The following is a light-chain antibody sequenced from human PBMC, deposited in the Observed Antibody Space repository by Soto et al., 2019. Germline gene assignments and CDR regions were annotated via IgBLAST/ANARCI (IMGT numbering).Light chain of an antibody. CDR2: HGN. CDR1: SSNIGSNP. Sequence: QCVLTQPPSASGTPGQRVTISCSGSSSNIGSNPVNWYQQLPGAAPKLLIYHGNQRPSGVPDRFSGSKSGTSASLAIGGLQSEDEADYFCAAWDDTLNGVVLGGGTKLTVL. J-gene: IGLJ2*01. CDR3: AAWDDTLNGVV. V-gene: IGLV1-44*01.